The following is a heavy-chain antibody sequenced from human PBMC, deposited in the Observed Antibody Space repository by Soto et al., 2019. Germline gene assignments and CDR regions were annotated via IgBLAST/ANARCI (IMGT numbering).Heavy chain of an antibody. CDR1: GYTFSTYG. J-gene: IGHJ6*02. CDR2: VSPYNGNT. CDR3: VRGGILEANRPYSHYGLDV. V-gene: IGHV1-18*01. Sequence: ASVKVSCKVFGYTFSTYGLSWVRQAPGQGLEWMGWVSPYNGNTYYAPGLQGRVTMTTDTSTNTAYMSLRSLRSDDTAIYYCVRGGILEANRPYSHYGLDVWGQGTPVTVSS. D-gene: IGHD1-1*01.